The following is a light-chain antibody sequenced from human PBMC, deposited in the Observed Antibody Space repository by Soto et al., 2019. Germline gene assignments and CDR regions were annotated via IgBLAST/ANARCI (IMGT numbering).Light chain of an antibody. J-gene: IGLJ1*01. Sequence: QSVLTQPPSVSGAPGQRVTISCTGGSSNIGAGFDVHWYQQFPGAAPKLLIYANSNRPSGVPDRFSGSKSGTSASLAITGLQAEDEADYYCQSYDSSLSASVFGTGTKVTVL. CDR2: ANS. CDR1: SSNIGAGFD. CDR3: QSYDSSLSASV. V-gene: IGLV1-40*01.